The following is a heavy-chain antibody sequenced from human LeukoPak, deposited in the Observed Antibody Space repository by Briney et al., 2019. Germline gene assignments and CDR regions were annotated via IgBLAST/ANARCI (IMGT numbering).Heavy chain of an antibody. V-gene: IGHV3-69-1*01. CDR2: ISSSSYI. CDR3: VGLPTRLQEGYYYYYGMDV. J-gene: IGHJ6*02. D-gene: IGHD5-12*01. Sequence: GGSLRLSCAASGFRFKNYNMNWVRQAPGKGLDWVSSISSSSYIHYADSVKGRFTIYRDNANNSLFLQMSSLRAEDTAIYYCVGLPTRLQEGYYYYYGMDVWGQGTTVTVAS. CDR1: GFRFKNYN.